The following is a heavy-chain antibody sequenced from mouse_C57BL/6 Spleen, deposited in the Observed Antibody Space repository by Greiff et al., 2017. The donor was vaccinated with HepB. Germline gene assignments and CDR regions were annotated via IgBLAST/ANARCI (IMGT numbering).Heavy chain of an antibody. CDR1: GFTFSNYW. Sequence: EVNVVESGGGLVQPGGSMKLSCVASGFTFSNYWMNWVRQSPEKGLEWVAQIRLKSDNYATHYAESVKGRFTISRDDSKSSVYLQMNNLRAEDTGIYYCTAITTVVATRYFDYWGQGTTLTVSS. J-gene: IGHJ2*01. CDR3: TAITTVVATRYFDY. CDR2: IRLKSDNYAT. D-gene: IGHD1-1*01. V-gene: IGHV6-3*01.